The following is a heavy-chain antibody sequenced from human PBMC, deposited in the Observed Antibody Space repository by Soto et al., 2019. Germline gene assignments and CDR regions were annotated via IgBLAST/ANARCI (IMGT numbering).Heavy chain of an antibody. J-gene: IGHJ4*02. CDR1: GFTFSSYG. Sequence: LRLSCAASGFTFSSYGMHWVRQAPGKGLEWVAVISYDGSNKYYADSVKGRFTISRDNSKNTLYLQMNSLRAEDTAVYYCAKPSLGGSYYGTYFDYWGQGTLVTVSS. D-gene: IGHD1-26*01. CDR2: ISYDGSNK. CDR3: AKPSLGGSYYGTYFDY. V-gene: IGHV3-30*18.